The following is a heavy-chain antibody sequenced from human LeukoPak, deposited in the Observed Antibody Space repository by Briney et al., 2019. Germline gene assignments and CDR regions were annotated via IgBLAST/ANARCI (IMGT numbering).Heavy chain of an antibody. CDR3: AGGSTMIRGAADY. Sequence: SETLSLTCTVSGGSISSYYWSWIRQPPGKGLEWIGYIYHSGSPNYNPSLKSRVTISVDTSKDQFSLKLSSVTAADTAVYFCAGGSTMIRGAADYWGQGTLVTVSS. D-gene: IGHD3-10*01. CDR2: IYHSGSP. J-gene: IGHJ4*02. CDR1: GGSISSYY. V-gene: IGHV4-59*01.